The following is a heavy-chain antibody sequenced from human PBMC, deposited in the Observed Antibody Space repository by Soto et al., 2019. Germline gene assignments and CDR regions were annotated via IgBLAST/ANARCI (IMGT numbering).Heavy chain of an antibody. Sequence: NPSETLSLTCTVSGGSISSYYWSWIRQPPGKGLEWIGYIYYSGSTNYNPSLKSRVTISVDTSKNQFSLKLSSVTAADTAVYYCARRYGGNLDYWGKGTLVTVSS. CDR3: ARRYGGNLDY. CDR2: IYYSGST. CDR1: GGSISSYY. J-gene: IGHJ4*02. D-gene: IGHD6-13*01. V-gene: IGHV4-59*08.